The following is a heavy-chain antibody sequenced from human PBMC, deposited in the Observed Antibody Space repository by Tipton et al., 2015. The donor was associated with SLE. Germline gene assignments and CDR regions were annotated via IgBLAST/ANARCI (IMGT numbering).Heavy chain of an antibody. CDR3: AKERSDYGDYPLDY. V-gene: IGHV3-23*01. CDR2: ISGSGGST. D-gene: IGHD4-17*01. Sequence: SLRLSCAASGFTFSSYAMSWVRQAPGRGLEWVSAISGSGGSTYYADSVKGRFTISRDNSKNTLYLQMNSLRAEDTAVYYCAKERSDYGDYPLDYWGQGTLVTVSS. CDR1: GFTFSSYA. J-gene: IGHJ4*02.